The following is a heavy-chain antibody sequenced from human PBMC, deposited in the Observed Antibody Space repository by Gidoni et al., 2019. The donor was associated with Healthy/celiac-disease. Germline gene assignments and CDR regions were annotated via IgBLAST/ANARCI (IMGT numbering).Heavy chain of an antibody. CDR2: TYPGYSDT. V-gene: IGHV5-51*03. J-gene: IGHJ4*02. D-gene: IGHD6-13*01. CDR3: ARIIAAAAFDFDY. CDR1: GYSFTSYW. Sequence: ELQLVQSGAEVKKPGESLKLSCKCSGYSFTSYWIGWVLQMPGKGLEWVGSTYPGYSDTRYSPSFQGQVTISADKSISTAYLQWSSLKASDTAMYYCARIIAAAAFDFDYWGQGTLVTVSS.